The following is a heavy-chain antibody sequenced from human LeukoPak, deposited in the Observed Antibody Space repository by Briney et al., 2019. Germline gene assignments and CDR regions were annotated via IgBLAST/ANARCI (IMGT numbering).Heavy chain of an antibody. J-gene: IGHJ4*02. CDR2: TYYSGST. Sequence: PSETLSLTCTVSGGSISTGSSSYWGWIRQPPGKGLEWIASTYYSGSTYYNPSLKSRVTMSVDTSKNQFSLKLSSVTAADTAVYYCARLNRIKYCGGDCYPYWGQGTLVTVSS. CDR3: ARLNRIKYCGGDCYPY. CDR1: GGSISTGSSSY. V-gene: IGHV4-39*01. D-gene: IGHD2-21*02.